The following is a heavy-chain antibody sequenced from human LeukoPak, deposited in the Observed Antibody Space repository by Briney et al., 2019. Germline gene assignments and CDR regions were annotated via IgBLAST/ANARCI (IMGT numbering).Heavy chain of an antibody. CDR1: GGSISSYY. V-gene: IGHV4-59*06. CDR3: ARGRRKKVDTATKANWFDP. D-gene: IGHD5-18*01. J-gene: IGHJ5*02. CDR2: IYYSGST. Sequence: KSSETLSLTCTVSGGSISSYYWSWIRQHPGKGLEWIGYIYYSGSTYYNPSLKSRVTISVDTSKNQFSLKLSSVTAADTAVYYCARGRRKKVDTATKANWFDPWGQGTLVTVSS.